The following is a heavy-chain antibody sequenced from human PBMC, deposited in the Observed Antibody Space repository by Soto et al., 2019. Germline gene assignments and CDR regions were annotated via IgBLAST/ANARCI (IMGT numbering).Heavy chain of an antibody. V-gene: IGHV6-1*01. CDR1: GDSVSSNSAA. CDR2: TYYRSKWYN. D-gene: IGHD6-13*01. CDR3: ARVAGIAAAGPPYFDY. Sequence: QTLSLTCAISGDSVSSNSAAWNWIRQSPSRGLEWLGRTYYRSKWYNDYAVSVKSRITINPDTSKSQFSLQLNSVTPEDTAVYYCARVAGIAAAGPPYFDYWGQGTLVTVSS. J-gene: IGHJ4*02.